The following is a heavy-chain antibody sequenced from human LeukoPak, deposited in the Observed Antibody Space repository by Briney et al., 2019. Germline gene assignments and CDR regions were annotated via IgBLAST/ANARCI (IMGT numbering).Heavy chain of an antibody. D-gene: IGHD3-10*01. Sequence: GGSLRLSCAASGFTFDDYAMHWVRQAPGKGLEWVSLISGDGGSTYYADSVKGRFTISRDNSKNSLYLQMNSLRAEDTAVYYCARILSGSGSYGTFDYWGQGSLVTVSS. J-gene: IGHJ4*02. CDR3: ARILSGSGSYGTFDY. CDR2: ISGDGGST. V-gene: IGHV3-43*02. CDR1: GFTFDDYA.